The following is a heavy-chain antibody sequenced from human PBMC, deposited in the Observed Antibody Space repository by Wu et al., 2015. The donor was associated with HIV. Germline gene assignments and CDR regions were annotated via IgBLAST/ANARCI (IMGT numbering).Heavy chain of an antibody. D-gene: IGHD2-21*02. CDR1: Y. J-gene: IGHJ3*02. Sequence: YIHWVRQAPGQGLEWMGWINANSGDTNYPQKFQGRVTMTRDTPISTAYMELSRLRFDDTAVYYCARDCGGDCYPGAFDIWGQGTMVTVSS. CDR3: ARDCGGDCYPGAFDI. V-gene: IGHV1-2*02. CDR2: INANSGDT.